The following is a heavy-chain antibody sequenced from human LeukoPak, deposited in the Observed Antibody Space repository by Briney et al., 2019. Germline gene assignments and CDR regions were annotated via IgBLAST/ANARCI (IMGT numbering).Heavy chain of an antibody. CDR1: GYSFSSYW. J-gene: IGHJ4*02. CDR3: ARIDSAYEKVDY. CDR2: IAPSDSYT. Sequence: GESLKISCMGSGYSFSSYWINWVRQVPGKGLEWMGKIAPSDSYTMYNPSFEGHVTISVDKSINTAFLQWGSLKASDTAMYYCARIDSAYEKVDYWGQGRLVTVSS. D-gene: IGHD5-12*01. V-gene: IGHV5-10-1*01.